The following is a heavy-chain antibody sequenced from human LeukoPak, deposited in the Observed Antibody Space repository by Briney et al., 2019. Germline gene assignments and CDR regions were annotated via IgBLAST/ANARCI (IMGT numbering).Heavy chain of an antibody. Sequence: PGGSLRLSCAASGFTFSSYWTHWVRQVPGKGLVWVSRINSHGSSTSYADSVKGRFTISRDNAKNTLYLQMNSLRVEDTAVYYCARGPPDGSGSYYPGADWGQGTLVTVSS. J-gene: IGHJ4*02. D-gene: IGHD3-10*01. CDR3: ARGPPDGSGSYYPGAD. V-gene: IGHV3-74*01. CDR1: GFTFSSYW. CDR2: INSHGSST.